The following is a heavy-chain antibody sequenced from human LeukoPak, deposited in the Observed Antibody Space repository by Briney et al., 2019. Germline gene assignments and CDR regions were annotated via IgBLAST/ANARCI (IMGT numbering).Heavy chain of an antibody. CDR3: ARDRGAVVVPAALNWFDP. J-gene: IGHJ5*02. Sequence: SQTLSLTCTVSGGSISSGGYYWSWVRQHPGKGLEWIGYIYYSGSTYYNPSLKSRATISVDTSKNQFSLKLSSVTAADTAVYYCARDRGAVVVPAALNWFDPWGQGTLVTVSS. V-gene: IGHV4-31*03. CDR2: IYYSGST. CDR1: GGSISSGGYY. D-gene: IGHD2-2*01.